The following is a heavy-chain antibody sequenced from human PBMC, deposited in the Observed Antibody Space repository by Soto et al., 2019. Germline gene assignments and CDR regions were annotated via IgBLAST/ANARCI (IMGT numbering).Heavy chain of an antibody. V-gene: IGHV3-30-3*01. CDR1: GFTFSSYA. J-gene: IGHJ4*02. D-gene: IGHD3-10*01. CDR3: ARGPQYYYGLVDY. CDR2: ISYDGSNK. Sequence: GGSLRLSCAASGFTFSSYAMHWVRQAPGKGLEWVAVISYDGSNKYYADSVKGRFTISRDNSKNTLYLQMNSLRAEDTAVYYCARGPQYYYGLVDYWGQGTLVTVSS.